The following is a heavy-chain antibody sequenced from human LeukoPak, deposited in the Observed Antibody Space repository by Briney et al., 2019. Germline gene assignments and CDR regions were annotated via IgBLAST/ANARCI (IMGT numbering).Heavy chain of an antibody. J-gene: IGHJ5*02. V-gene: IGHV4-34*01. CDR2: INHSGST. CDR3: ASRDGWSGSYHGFDP. Sequence: PSETLSLTCTVSGGSIRGYYWSWIRQLPGKGLEWIGEINHSGSTNYNPSLKSRVTISVDTSKNQFSLKLSSVTAADTAVYYCASRDGWSGSYHGFDPWGQGTLVTVSS. CDR1: GGSIRGYY. D-gene: IGHD1-26*01.